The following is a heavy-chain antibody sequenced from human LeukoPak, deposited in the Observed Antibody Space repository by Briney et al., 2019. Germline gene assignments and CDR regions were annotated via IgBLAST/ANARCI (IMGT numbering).Heavy chain of an antibody. CDR1: GFTFSSYA. J-gene: IGHJ6*02. CDR2: ISGSGGST. CDR3: ARAYYDFWSGYFGVKTYYYYGMDV. Sequence: GGSLRLSCAASGFTFSSYAMSWVRQAPGKGLEWVSAISGSGGSTYYADSVKGRFTISRDNSKNTLYLQVNSLRAEDTAVYYCARAYYDFWSGYFGVKTYYYYGMDVWGQGTTVTVSS. V-gene: IGHV3-23*01. D-gene: IGHD3-3*01.